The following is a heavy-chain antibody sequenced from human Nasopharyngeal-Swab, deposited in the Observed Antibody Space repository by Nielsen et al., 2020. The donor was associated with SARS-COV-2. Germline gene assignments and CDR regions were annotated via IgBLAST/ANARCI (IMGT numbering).Heavy chain of an antibody. D-gene: IGHD6-19*01. V-gene: IGHV1-24*01. Sequence: ASVKVSCKAVGYTFTSYAMNWVRQAPGKGLEWMGGFDPEDGETIYAQKFQGRVTMTEDTSTDTAYMELSSLRSEDTAVYYCATGQQWLVQWFDPWGQGTLVTVSS. CDR2: FDPEDGET. CDR1: GYTFTSYA. CDR3: ATGQQWLVQWFDP. J-gene: IGHJ5*02.